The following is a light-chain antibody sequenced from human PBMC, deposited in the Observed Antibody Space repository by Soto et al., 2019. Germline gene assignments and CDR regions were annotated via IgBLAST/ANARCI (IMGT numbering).Light chain of an antibody. J-gene: IGKJ4*01. Sequence: DIQMTQSPSSVSASVGDRVTISCRASQAISSWLAWYQQKPGEAPKLLIYGASTLQSGVPSRFSGSESGTLFPRTISSLQPDYFATYYCQQASSFPLTFGGGTKVQIK. CDR2: GAS. V-gene: IGKV1-12*01. CDR1: QAISSW. CDR3: QQASSFPLT.